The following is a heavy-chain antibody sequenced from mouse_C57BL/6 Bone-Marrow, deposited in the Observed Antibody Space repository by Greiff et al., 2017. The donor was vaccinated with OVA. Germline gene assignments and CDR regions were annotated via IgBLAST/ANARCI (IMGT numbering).Heavy chain of an antibody. CDR3: ARELRFYYCDY. Sequence: EVQLQESGPGMVKPSQSLSLTCTVTGYSITSGYDWHWIRHFPGNKLEWMGYISYSGSTNYNPSLKSRISITHDTSKNHFFLKLNSVTTEDTATYDCARELRFYYCDYWGQGTTLTVSS. CDR2: ISYSGST. D-gene: IGHD1-1*01. J-gene: IGHJ2*01. V-gene: IGHV3-1*01. CDR1: GYSITSGYD.